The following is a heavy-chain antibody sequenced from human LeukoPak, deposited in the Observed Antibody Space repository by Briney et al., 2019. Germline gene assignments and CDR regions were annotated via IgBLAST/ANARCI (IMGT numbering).Heavy chain of an antibody. D-gene: IGHD5-18*01. CDR2: IYSGGST. CDR1: GFTVSSNY. V-gene: IGHV3-53*01. CDR3: ARGGMQLGLVPFDY. J-gene: IGHJ4*02. Sequence: GGSLRLSCAASGFTVSSNYMSWVRQAPGKGLEWVSVIYSGGSTYYADYVKGRFTISRDNSKNTLYLQMNSLRAEDTAVYYCARGGMQLGLVPFDYWGQGTLVTVPS.